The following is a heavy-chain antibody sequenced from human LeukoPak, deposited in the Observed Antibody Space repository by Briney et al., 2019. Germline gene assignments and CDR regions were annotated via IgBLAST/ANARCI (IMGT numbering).Heavy chain of an antibody. Sequence: PSETLSLTCTVSSYSISNGYYWGWIRQAPGKGLEWIGNIYHSDSPYYTPSLKSRVTISVDTSKNQFSLKLSSVTAADTAMYYCARVSSGNLAFDIWGQGTVVTVSS. V-gene: IGHV4-38-2*02. J-gene: IGHJ3*02. D-gene: IGHD4-23*01. CDR3: ARVSSGNLAFDI. CDR2: IYHSDSP. CDR1: SYSISNGYY.